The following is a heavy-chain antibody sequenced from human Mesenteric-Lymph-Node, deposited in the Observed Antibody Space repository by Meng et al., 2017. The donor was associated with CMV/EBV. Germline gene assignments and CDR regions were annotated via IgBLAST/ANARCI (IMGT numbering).Heavy chain of an antibody. Sequence: ASVQVSCKAFGYPFTSYGISWVRQAPGQGREWMGWISAYNGNTNYAQKLQGRVTMTTDKSTSTAYMELRSLRPEDTAVYYCANVHCSSTSCTSFDPWGQGALVTVSS. D-gene: IGHD2-2*01. CDR2: ISAYNGNT. CDR3: ANVHCSSTSCTSFDP. J-gene: IGHJ5*02. V-gene: IGHV1-18*01. CDR1: GYPFTSYG.